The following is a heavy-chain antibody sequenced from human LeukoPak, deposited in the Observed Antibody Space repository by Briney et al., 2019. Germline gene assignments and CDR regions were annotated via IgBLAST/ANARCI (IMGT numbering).Heavy chain of an antibody. J-gene: IGHJ4*02. CDR2: IKSKSDGGTT. D-gene: IGHD5-24*01. Sequence: GGSLRLSCAASGLTFNNPWMSWVRQAPGKGLEWVGRIKSKSDGGTTDYAAPVKGRFTISRDDSKNTLYLQMNGLKTEDTAVYYCTGLHGYLFECWGQGTLVTVSS. CDR1: GLTFNNPW. V-gene: IGHV3-15*01. CDR3: TGLHGYLFEC.